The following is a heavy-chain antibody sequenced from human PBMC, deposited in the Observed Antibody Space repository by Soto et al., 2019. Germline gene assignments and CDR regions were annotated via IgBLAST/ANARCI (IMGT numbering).Heavy chain of an antibody. Sequence: ASGQVSYKPSCYTWTSYGTIWDRQAPRQALEWMGWISAYNGNTNYAQKLQGRVTMTTDTSTSTAYMELRSLRSDDTAVYYCARGAWNDPHYYYYGMDVWGQGTTVTVSS. CDR1: CYTWTSYG. J-gene: IGHJ6*02. CDR3: ARGAWNDPHYYYYGMDV. CDR2: ISAYNGNT. D-gene: IGHD1-1*01. V-gene: IGHV1-18*04.